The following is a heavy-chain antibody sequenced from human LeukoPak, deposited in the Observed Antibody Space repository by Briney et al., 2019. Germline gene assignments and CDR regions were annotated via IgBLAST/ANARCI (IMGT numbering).Heavy chain of an antibody. J-gene: IGHJ4*02. Sequence: SETPSLTCAVYGESFSDYYWSWIRQPPGKGLEWIGEINHSGSTNYSPSLKSRVTISVDMSKNHFSLRLSSVTAADTAMYYCARGTLYSGWSYYFDYWGQGSQVTVSS. CDR3: ARGTLYSGWSYYFDY. CDR1: GESFSDYY. CDR2: INHSGST. V-gene: IGHV4-34*01. D-gene: IGHD6-19*01.